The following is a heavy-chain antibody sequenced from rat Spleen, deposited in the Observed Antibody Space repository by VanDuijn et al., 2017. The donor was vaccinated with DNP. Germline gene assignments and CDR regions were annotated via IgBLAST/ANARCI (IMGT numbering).Heavy chain of an antibody. J-gene: IGHJ2*01. V-gene: IGHV3-1*01. CDR1: GYSITRNY. Sequence: EVQLQESGPGLVKPSQSLSLTCSVTGYSITRNYWGWIRKFPGNKMEWIGHISYSGRTSHNPSLKSRISITRDTSKNQFFLQLNSVTTEDTATYYCARWGTYFDYWGQGVMVTVSS. CDR2: ISYSGRT. CDR3: ARWGTYFDY.